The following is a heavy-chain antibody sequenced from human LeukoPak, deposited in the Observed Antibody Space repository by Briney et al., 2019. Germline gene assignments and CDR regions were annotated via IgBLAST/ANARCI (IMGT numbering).Heavy chain of an antibody. Sequence: GGSLRLSCAASGFTFSSYSMNWVRQAPGKGLEWVSSISSSSSYIYYAASVKGPFTISRDNAKNSLYLQMNSLRAEDTAVYYCARVGSEKSDYWGQGTLVTVSS. J-gene: IGHJ4*02. CDR3: ARVGSEKSDY. D-gene: IGHD3-10*01. V-gene: IGHV3-21*01. CDR1: GFTFSSYS. CDR2: ISSSSSYI.